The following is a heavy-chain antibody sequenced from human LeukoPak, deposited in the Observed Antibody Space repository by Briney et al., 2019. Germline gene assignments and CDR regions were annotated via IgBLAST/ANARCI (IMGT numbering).Heavy chain of an antibody. Sequence: SETLSLTCTVSGGSISTYYWSWIRQPPGMGLEWIGYIYYSGSTSYNPSLKSRVTISVDTSKNQFSLKLSSVTAADTAIYYCARGHSATYGRFDSWGQGTLVTVSS. CDR1: GGSISTYY. V-gene: IGHV4-59*08. CDR3: ARGHSATYGRFDS. J-gene: IGHJ4*02. CDR2: IYYSGST. D-gene: IGHD1-26*01.